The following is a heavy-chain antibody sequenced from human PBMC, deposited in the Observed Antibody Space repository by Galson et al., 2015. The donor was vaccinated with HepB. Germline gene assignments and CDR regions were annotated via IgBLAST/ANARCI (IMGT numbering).Heavy chain of an antibody. D-gene: IGHD4-17*01. CDR1: GFTFSSYS. V-gene: IGHV3-21*01. CDR3: ARDKDMTTVPVDAFDI. Sequence: SLRLSCAASGFTFSSYSMNWVRQAPGKGLEWVSSISSSSSYIYYADSVKGRFTISRDNAKNSLYLQMNSLRAEDTAVYYCARDKDMTTVPVDAFDIWGQGTMVTVSS. CDR2: ISSSSSYI. J-gene: IGHJ3*02.